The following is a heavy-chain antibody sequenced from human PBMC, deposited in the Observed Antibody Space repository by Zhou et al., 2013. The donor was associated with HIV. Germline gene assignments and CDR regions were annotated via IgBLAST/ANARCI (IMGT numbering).Heavy chain of an antibody. D-gene: IGHD1-26*01. CDR3: ASITQPWPIVGATPPDY. J-gene: IGHJ4*02. CDR2: IIPIFGTV. CDR1: GGTFSSYA. V-gene: IGHV1-69*13. Sequence: QVQLVQSGAELKKPGSSVKVSCKASGGTFSSYAISWVRQAPGQGLQWMGRIIPIFGTVNYAQKFQGRVTITADESTSTAYMELSSLRSEDTAVYYCASITQPWPIVGATPPDYWGQGTLVTVSS.